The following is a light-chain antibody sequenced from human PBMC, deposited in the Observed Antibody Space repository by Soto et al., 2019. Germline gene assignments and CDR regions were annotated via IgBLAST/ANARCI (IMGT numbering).Light chain of an antibody. J-gene: IGKJ1*01. V-gene: IGKV3-20*01. CDR2: GPS. Sequence: EIVLTQPPGPLSLSPGERATLSCRASQSITSNYLAWYQQKPGQAPRLLIYGPSSRATGIPDRFSGSGSVTDFTLTISRLEPEDFAVYFCQQYGSSPRTFGQGTKVDIK. CDR3: QQYGSSPRT. CDR1: QSITSNY.